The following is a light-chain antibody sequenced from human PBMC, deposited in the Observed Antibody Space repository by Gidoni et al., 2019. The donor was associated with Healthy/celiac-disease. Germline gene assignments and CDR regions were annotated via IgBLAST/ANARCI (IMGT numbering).Light chain of an antibody. CDR1: QSISSY. Sequence: DIQMTPSPSSLSASVGDSVTLTCRASQSISSYLNWYQQKPGKAPKLLIYAASSLQSGVPSRFSGSGSWTDFTLTISSLQPEDFATYYCQQSYSTPPESFXQXTKLEIK. CDR2: AAS. J-gene: IGKJ2*03. V-gene: IGKV1-39*01. CDR3: QQSYSTPPES.